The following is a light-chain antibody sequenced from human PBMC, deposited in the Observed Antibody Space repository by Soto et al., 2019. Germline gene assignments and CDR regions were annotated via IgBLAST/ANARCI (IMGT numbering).Light chain of an antibody. CDR3: SSYAGSSNV. V-gene: IGLV2-8*01. J-gene: IGLJ1*01. CDR1: SSDVGGYNY. Sequence: QSAPTQPPAASGSPGPSVAISCTGTSSDVGGYNYVSWYQQHPGKAPKLMIYEVNKRPSGVPDRCCGSKSGNTASLTVAGFQAEDEADYYCSSYAGSSNVFGTGTKVTVL. CDR2: EVN.